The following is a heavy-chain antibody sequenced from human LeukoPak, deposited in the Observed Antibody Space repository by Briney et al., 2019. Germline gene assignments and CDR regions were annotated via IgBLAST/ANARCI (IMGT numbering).Heavy chain of an antibody. V-gene: IGHV3-48*03. CDR3: ARVTGWFDS. J-gene: IGHJ5*01. Sequence: GGSLRLSCAASGFTFNSYEMNWVRQAPGKGLEWVSYISSSGRTIHYADSVKGRFTISRDNAKNSLYLQMNGLRAEDTAVYYCARVTGWFDSWGQGTLVTVSS. CDR2: ISSSGRTI. CDR1: GFTFNSYE.